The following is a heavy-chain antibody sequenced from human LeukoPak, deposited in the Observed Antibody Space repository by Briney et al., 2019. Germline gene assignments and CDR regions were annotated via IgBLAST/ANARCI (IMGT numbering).Heavy chain of an antibody. CDR1: GFTFSSYA. CDR3: AKDEQTSGPGYNWFDP. V-gene: IGHV3-30-3*01. CDR2: ISYDGSNK. J-gene: IGHJ5*02. D-gene: IGHD1-26*01. Sequence: GGPLRLSCAASGFTFSSYAMHWVRQAPGKGLEWVAVISYDGSNKYYADSVKGRFTISRDNSKNTLYLQMNSLRAEDTAVYYCAKDEQTSGPGYNWFDPWGQGTLVTVSS.